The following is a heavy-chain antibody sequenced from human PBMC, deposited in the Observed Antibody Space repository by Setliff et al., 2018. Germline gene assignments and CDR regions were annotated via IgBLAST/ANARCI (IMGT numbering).Heavy chain of an antibody. V-gene: IGHV4-34*01. Sequence: KTSETLSLTCAVYGDSFSGYFWTWIRQPPGKGLEWIGDIDQSGSTNYNPSLKSRLTISVDTSKNQFSLSLSSVTAADTAVYYCAGGAFGSRWYVRPWFDPWGQGTLVTAPQ. CDR1: GDSFSGYF. D-gene: IGHD6-13*01. J-gene: IGHJ5*02. CDR3: AGGAFGSRWYVRPWFDP. CDR2: IDQSGST.